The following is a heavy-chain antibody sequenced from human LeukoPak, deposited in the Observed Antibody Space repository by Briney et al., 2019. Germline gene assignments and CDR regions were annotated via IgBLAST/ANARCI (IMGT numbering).Heavy chain of an antibody. CDR3: VRDYFCSGGTCDDCFDP. V-gene: IGHV1-18*01. D-gene: IGHD2-15*01. Sequence: GASVKVSCKASGYTFTKYGISWVGQARGQGGEWMAWISTYDHDTNYAQKFRGRVTMTTDTSTSTAYMELRSLGSDDTAVYYCVRDYFCSGGTCDDCFDPWGQGTLVTVSS. CDR2: ISTYDHDT. J-gene: IGHJ5*02. CDR1: GYTFTKYG.